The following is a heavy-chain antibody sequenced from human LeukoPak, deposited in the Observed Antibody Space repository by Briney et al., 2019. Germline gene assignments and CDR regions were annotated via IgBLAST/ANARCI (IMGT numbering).Heavy chain of an antibody. J-gene: IGHJ1*01. CDR1: NYSISNGYY. CDR3: ARELLSGDPSIGN. Sequence: PSETLSLTCIVSNYSISNGYYWGWIRQPPGKGLEWIGNIYHSGSTYYNPSLKSRVTISVDTSKNQFSLKLSSVTAADTAVYYCARELLSGDPSIGNWGQGTLVTVSS. D-gene: IGHD7-27*01. V-gene: IGHV4-38-2*02. CDR2: IYHSGST.